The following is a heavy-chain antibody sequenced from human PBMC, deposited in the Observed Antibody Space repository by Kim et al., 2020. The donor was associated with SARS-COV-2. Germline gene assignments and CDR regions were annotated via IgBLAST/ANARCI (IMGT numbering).Heavy chain of an antibody. V-gene: IGHV3-30*18. CDR3: AKDSRVFCSGGSCYSYYGMDV. J-gene: IGHJ6*02. D-gene: IGHD2-15*01. CDR1: GFTFSSYG. Sequence: GGSLRLSCAASGFTFSSYGMHWVRQAPGKGLEWVAVISYDGSNKYYADSVKGRFTISRDNSKNTLYLQMNSLRAEDTAVYYCAKDSRVFCSGGSCYSYYGMDVWGQGTTVTVSS. CDR2: ISYDGSNK.